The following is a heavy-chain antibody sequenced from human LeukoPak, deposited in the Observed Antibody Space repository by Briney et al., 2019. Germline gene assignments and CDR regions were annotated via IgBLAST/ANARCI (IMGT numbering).Heavy chain of an antibody. V-gene: IGHV3-23*01. D-gene: IGHD2-2*01. Sequence: GGSLRLSCAASGFTFSSYAMIWVRQAPGKGLEWVSAISGSGGSTYYADSVKGRFTISRDNSKNTLYLQMNSLRAEDTAVYYCAKDRTASSTSWELDYWGQGTLVTVSS. J-gene: IGHJ4*02. CDR2: ISGSGGST. CDR1: GFTFSSYA. CDR3: AKDRTASSTSWELDY.